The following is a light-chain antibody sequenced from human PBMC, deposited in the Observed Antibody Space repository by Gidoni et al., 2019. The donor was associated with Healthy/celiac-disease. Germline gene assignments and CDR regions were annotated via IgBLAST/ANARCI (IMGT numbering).Light chain of an antibody. V-gene: IGKV4-1*01. Sequence: INCKSSQSVLYSANNKNYLAWYQQEPGQPPKLLIYWASTRESGVPDRFSGSESGTDFPLTISSLQAEDVAVYYCQQYYSTRTFGQGTKVEIK. CDR1: QSVLYSANNKNY. CDR3: QQYYSTRT. J-gene: IGKJ1*01. CDR2: WAS.